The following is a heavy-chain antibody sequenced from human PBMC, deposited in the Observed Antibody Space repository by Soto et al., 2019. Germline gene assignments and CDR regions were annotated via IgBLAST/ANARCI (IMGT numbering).Heavy chain of an antibody. D-gene: IGHD3-22*01. CDR3: ARGGAYDSSGYYYDY. Sequence: HPGGSLRLSCAAXGFPFSSYCMHWVRPAPGKGLEWVAVIWYDGSNKYYADSVKGRFTISRDNSKNTLYLQMNSLRAEDTAVYYCARGGAYDSSGYYYDYWGQGTLVTVSS. CDR1: GFPFSSYC. J-gene: IGHJ4*02. CDR2: IWYDGSNK. V-gene: IGHV3-33*01.